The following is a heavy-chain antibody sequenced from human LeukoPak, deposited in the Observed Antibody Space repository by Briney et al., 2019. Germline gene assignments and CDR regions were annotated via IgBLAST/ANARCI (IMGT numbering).Heavy chain of an antibody. D-gene: IGHD3-22*01. Sequence: GGSLRLSCAASGFTFSDSYMSWIRQAPGKGLEWVSYISSSSTYTDYAGSVKGRFTISRDNARNSLYLQMNSLRDEDTAVYYCARAVMVSLGYESRGHSQDWGQGSLVTASS. V-gene: IGHV3-11*06. CDR1: GFTFSDSY. CDR2: ISSSSTYT. J-gene: IGHJ4*02. CDR3: ARAVMVSLGYESRGHSQD.